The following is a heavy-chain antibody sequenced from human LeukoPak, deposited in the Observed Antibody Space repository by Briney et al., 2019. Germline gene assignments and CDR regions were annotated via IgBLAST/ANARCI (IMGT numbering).Heavy chain of an antibody. D-gene: IGHD3-22*01. CDR2: INPNNGGT. J-gene: IGHJ6*03. V-gene: IGHV1-2*02. CDR1: GYTFTGYF. CDR3: ASGSYYDSSASARYYYYYMDV. Sequence: ASVKVSCKASGYTFTGYFIHWVRQAPGQGLEWMGWINPNNGGTNYAQKFQGRVTMTRDTSISTAYMELSRLRSDDTAVYYCASGSYYDSSASARYYYYYMDVWGKGTTVTISS.